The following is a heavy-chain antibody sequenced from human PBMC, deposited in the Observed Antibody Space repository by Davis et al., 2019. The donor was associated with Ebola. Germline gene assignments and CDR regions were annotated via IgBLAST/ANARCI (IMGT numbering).Heavy chain of an antibody. Sequence: MPGGSLRLSCTVSGGSISGYYWTWIRQLPGKGLECLGYIYYSVITKYNPSLKSRVTISVDTSKSQFSLKLNSVTAADTAIYYCARGQRGYSFWGQGILVTVSS. D-gene: IGHD5-18*01. CDR3: ARGQRGYSF. CDR1: GGSISGYY. J-gene: IGHJ4*02. V-gene: IGHV4-59*01. CDR2: IYYSVIT.